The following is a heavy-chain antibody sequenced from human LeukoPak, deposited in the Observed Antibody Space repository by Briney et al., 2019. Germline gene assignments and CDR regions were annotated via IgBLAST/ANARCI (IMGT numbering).Heavy chain of an antibody. D-gene: IGHD3-3*01. CDR1: GYTFTSYY. J-gene: IGHJ4*02. CDR2: MNPNSGNT. V-gene: IGHV1-8*03. Sequence: ASVKVSCKASGYTFTSYYMHWVRQATGQGLEWMGWMNPNSGNTGYAQKFQGRVTITRNTSISTAYMELSSLRSEDTAVYYCARVPYDFWSGTFAFFDYWGQGTLVTVSS. CDR3: ARVPYDFWSGTFAFFDY.